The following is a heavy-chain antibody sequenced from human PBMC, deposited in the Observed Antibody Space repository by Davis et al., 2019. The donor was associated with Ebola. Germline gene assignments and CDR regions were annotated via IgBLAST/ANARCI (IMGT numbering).Heavy chain of an antibody. CDR1: GGSISSYY. V-gene: IGHV4-59*01. CDR3: ARGLRGLLLLLQDGYFDY. Sequence: GSLRLSCTVSGGSISSYYWSWIRQPPGKGLEWIGYIYYSGSTNYNPSLKSRVTISVDTSKNQFSLKLSSVTAADTAVYYCARGLRGLLLLLQDGYFDYWGQGTLVTVSS. J-gene: IGHJ4*02. CDR2: IYYSGST. D-gene: IGHD3-22*01.